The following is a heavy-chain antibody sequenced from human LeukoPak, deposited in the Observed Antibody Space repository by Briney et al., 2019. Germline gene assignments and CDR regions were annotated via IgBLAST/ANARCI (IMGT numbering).Heavy chain of an antibody. V-gene: IGHV4-61*02. J-gene: IGHJ5*02. CDR2: IYTSGET. D-gene: IGHD2/OR15-2a*01. CDR3: ARGRGGRLSASNWFDT. CDR1: GDSLSSGNYY. Sequence: SQTLSLTCAVSGDSLSSGNYYWTWIRQPAGKGLEWVGRIYTSGETNYNPSLKSRVTILLDTSKNHFSLGLSSVTATDTAIYFCARGRGGRLSASNWFDTWGQGILVTVSS.